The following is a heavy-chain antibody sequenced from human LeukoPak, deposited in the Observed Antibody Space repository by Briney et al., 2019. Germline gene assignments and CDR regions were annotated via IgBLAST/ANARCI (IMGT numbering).Heavy chain of an antibody. D-gene: IGHD6-19*01. CDR2: IYPGDSDT. V-gene: IGHV5-51*01. Sequence: GESLKISCKGSGYSFTSYWIGWVRQMPGKGLEWMGIIYPGDSDTRYSPSFQGQVTISADKSISTAYLQWSSLKASDTAMYYCARQGHKTIAVAGTRGYYYYYMDVWGKGTTVTVSS. CDR3: ARQGHKTIAVAGTRGYYYYYMDV. J-gene: IGHJ6*03. CDR1: GYSFTSYW.